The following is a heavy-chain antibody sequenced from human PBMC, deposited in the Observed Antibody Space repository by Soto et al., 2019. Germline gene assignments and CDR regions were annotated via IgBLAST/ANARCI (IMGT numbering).Heavy chain of an antibody. CDR1: GGTFSSYT. CDR2: IIPILGIA. Sequence: QVQLVQSGAEVKKPGSSVKVSCEASGGTFSSYTISWVRQAPGQGLEWMGRIIPILGIANYAQKFQGRVTITADKSTSTAYMELSSLRSEDTAVYYCARLTTSYGMDVWGQGTTVTVSS. CDR3: ARLTTSYGMDV. J-gene: IGHJ6*02. D-gene: IGHD4-17*01. V-gene: IGHV1-69*02.